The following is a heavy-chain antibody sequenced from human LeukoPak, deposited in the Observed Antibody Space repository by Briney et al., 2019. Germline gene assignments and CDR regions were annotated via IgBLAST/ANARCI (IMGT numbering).Heavy chain of an antibody. V-gene: IGHV4-34*01. J-gene: IGHJ4*02. CDR2: INHSGST. CDR1: GGSFSGYY. CDR3: ARLRAAALSY. Sequence: PPETLSLTCAVYGGSFSGYYWSWIRQPPGKGLEWIGEINHSGSTNYNPSLKSRVTISVDTSKNQFSLKLSSVTAADTAVYYCARLRAAALSYWGQGTLVTVSS. D-gene: IGHD2-2*01.